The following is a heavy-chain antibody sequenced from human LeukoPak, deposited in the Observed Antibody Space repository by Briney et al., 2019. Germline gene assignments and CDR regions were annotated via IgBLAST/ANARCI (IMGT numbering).Heavy chain of an antibody. CDR2: INHSGST. Sequence: PETLSLTCAVYGGSFSGYYWSWIRQPPGKGLEWIGEINHSGSTNYNPSLKSRVTISVDTSKNQFSLKLSSVTAADTAVYYCAVRGVIRWFDPWGQGTLVTVSS. V-gene: IGHV4-34*01. CDR3: AVRGVIRWFDP. D-gene: IGHD3-10*01. CDR1: GGSFSGYY. J-gene: IGHJ5*02.